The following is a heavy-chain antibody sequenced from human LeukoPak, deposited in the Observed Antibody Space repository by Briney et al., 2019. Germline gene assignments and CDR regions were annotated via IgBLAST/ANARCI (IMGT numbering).Heavy chain of an antibody. V-gene: IGHV4-34*01. CDR2: INHSGST. CDR3: PFGGVIGPDY. D-gene: IGHD3-16*02. Sequence: SETLSLTCAVYGGSFSGYYWSWIRQPPGKGLEWIGEINHSGSTNYNPSLKSRVTISVDTSKNQFSLKLSSVTAADTAVNYCPFGGVIGPDYWGQGTQVTVSS. CDR1: GGSFSGYY. J-gene: IGHJ4*02.